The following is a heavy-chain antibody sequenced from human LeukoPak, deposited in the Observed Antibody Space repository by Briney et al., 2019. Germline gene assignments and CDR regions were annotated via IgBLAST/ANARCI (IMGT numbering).Heavy chain of an antibody. Sequence: ASVNVSCKASGYTFTSYAMHWVRQAPGQRLEWMGWINAGNGNTKYSQKFQGRVTITRDTSASTAYMELSSLRSEDTAVYYCARDGDSGYEYYYYYGMDVWGKGTTVTVSS. CDR3: ARDGDSGYEYYYYYGMDV. D-gene: IGHD5-12*01. CDR1: GYTFTSYA. CDR2: INAGNGNT. J-gene: IGHJ6*04. V-gene: IGHV1-3*01.